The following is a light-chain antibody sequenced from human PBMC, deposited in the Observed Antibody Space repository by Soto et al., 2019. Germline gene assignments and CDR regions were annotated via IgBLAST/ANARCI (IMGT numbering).Light chain of an antibody. V-gene: IGKV3-15*01. CDR1: QSVSSN. Sequence: EIVMTQSPVTLSVSPGERATLSCRASQSVSSNFAWYQQKPGQAPRLLIYGAFTRATGIPARFSGTGSGTEFTLTISSLQPEDFATYYCQQFNNYITFGQGTRLEIK. CDR2: GAF. CDR3: QQFNNYIT. J-gene: IGKJ5*01.